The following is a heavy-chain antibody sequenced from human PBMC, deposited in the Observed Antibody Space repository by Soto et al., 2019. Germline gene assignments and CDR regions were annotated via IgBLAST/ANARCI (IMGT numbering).Heavy chain of an antibody. CDR2: IIPFHGVT. D-gene: IGHD3-10*01. CDR3: TRDWEITVSTWSFGGF. CDR1: GGTFSPYT. J-gene: IGHJ4*02. Sequence: SVKVSCKASGGTFSPYTINWVRQAPGQGLEWMGRIIPFHGVTNYAQKFQARVTITADKSTSTAYMELSGLRFEDTAMYYCTRDWEITVSTWSFGGFWGRGTLVTAPQ. V-gene: IGHV1-69*04.